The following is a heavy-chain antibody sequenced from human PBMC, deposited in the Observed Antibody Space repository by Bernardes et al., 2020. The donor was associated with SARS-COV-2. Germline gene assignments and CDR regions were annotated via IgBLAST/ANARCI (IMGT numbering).Heavy chain of an antibody. J-gene: IGHJ4*02. CDR3: ARYLAYDNSGFYHGMFDY. CDR2: IAASGST. V-gene: IGHV4-61*02. Sequence: SETLSLTRTVSGGSISSGGYYWSWIRQTAGKGLEWIGRIAASGSTNYNPSLKSRLTMSVDTSKNQFSLRLSSVTAADTAVYYCARYLAYDNSGFYHGMFDYWGQGTPVTVSS. D-gene: IGHD3-22*01. CDR1: GGSISSGGYY.